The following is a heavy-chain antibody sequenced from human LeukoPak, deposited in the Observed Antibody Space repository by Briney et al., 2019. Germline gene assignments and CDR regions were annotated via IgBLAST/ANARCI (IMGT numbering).Heavy chain of an antibody. J-gene: IGHJ4*02. CDR1: GGSISSYY. CDR2: VYYSGST. V-gene: IGHV4-59*01. Sequence: PSETLSLTCTVSGGSISSYYWSWIRQPPGKGLEWIGYVYYSGSTNYNPSLKSRVTISVDTSKNQSSLKLSSVTAADTAVYYCAAYYDSSGVDYWGQGTLVTVSS. CDR3: AAYYDSSGVDY. D-gene: IGHD3-22*01.